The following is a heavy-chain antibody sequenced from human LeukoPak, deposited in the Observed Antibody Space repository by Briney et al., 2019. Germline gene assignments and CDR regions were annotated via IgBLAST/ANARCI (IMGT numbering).Heavy chain of an antibody. CDR2: INPNSGGT. D-gene: IGHD6-13*01. J-gene: IGHJ4*02. V-gene: IGHV1-2*04. Sequence: GASVKVSCKASGYTFTSYAMHWVRQAPGQRLEWMGWINPNSGGTNYAQKFQGWVTMTRDTSISTAYMELSRLRSDDTAVYYCARAGSWYGGYYFDHWGQGTLVTVSS. CDR3: ARAGSWYGGYYFDH. CDR1: GYTFTSYA.